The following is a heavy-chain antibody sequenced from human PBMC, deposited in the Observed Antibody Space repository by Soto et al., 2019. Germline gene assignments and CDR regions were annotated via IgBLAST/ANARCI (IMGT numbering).Heavy chain of an antibody. J-gene: IGHJ6*02. CDR2: MNPNSGNT. D-gene: IGHD6-13*01. CDR3: AGPIAAAGGSYYYGMDA. Sequence: QVQLVQSGAEVKKPGASVKVSCKASGYTFTSYDINWVRQATGQGLEWMGWMNPNSGNTGYAQKFQGRVTMTRNTSISTAYRELSSLRAEHTAVYYGAGPIAAAGGSYYYGMDAWGQGTPVTVSS. CDR1: GYTFTSYD. V-gene: IGHV1-8*01.